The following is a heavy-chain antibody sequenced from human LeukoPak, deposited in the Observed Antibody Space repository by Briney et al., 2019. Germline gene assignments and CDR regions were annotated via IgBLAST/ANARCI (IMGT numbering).Heavy chain of an antibody. Sequence: PSQTLSLTCTVSGGSISSGGYYWSWIRQHPGEGLEWIGYIYYSGSTYYNPSLKSRVTISVDTSKNQFSLKLSSVTAADTAVYYCARGIRFYYMDVWGKGTTVTVSS. J-gene: IGHJ6*03. CDR1: GGSISSGGYY. CDR3: ARGIRFYYMDV. V-gene: IGHV4-31*03. D-gene: IGHD3-16*01. CDR2: IYYSGST.